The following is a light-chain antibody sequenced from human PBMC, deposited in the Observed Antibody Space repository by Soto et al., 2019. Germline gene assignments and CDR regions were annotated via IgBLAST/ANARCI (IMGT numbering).Light chain of an antibody. CDR3: QQYNNYFRT. J-gene: IGKJ1*01. CDR2: DAS. Sequence: DIQMTQSPSTLSASVGDRVTITCRAGQSISSWLAWYQQKPGKAPKLLIYDASSLESGVPSRFSGSGSGTEITLTIASLQPDDFATYYCQQYNNYFRTFGQGTKVDI. CDR1: QSISSW. V-gene: IGKV1-5*01.